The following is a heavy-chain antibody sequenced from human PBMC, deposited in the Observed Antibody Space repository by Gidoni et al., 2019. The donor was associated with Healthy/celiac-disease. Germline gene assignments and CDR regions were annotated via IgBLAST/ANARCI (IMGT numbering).Heavy chain of an antibody. CDR2: ISGSGGST. CDR1: GFSFSSYA. V-gene: IGHV3-23*01. Sequence: EVQLLESGGGLVQPGGSLRLSWAASGFSFSSYAMSWVRQAPGKGLECVSAISGSGGSTYYADSVKGRFTISRDNSQNTLYLQMNSLRAEDTAVYYCAKDSRIAVAGRGGYWGQGTLVTVSS. J-gene: IGHJ4*02. D-gene: IGHD6-19*01. CDR3: AKDSRIAVAGRGGY.